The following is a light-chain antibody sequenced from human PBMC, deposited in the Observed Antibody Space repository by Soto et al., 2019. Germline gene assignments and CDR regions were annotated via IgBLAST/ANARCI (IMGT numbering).Light chain of an antibody. J-gene: IGKJ1*01. CDR1: QSISCY. CDR2: DAS. CDR3: QQYGSSYPWT. V-gene: IGKV3D-11*02. Sequence: EIELTQPPATLSPSPGEGATISCSPSQSISCYLTWYQHKPGQAPRLLIYDASNRATGIPARFSGSGHGTDFTLTISSLEPEDFAVYYCQQYGSSYPWTFGQGTKVDIK.